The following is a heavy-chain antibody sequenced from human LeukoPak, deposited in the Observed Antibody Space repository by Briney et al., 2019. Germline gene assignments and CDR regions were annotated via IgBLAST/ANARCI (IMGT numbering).Heavy chain of an antibody. CDR2: ISWNSGSI. CDR1: GFTFDDYA. J-gene: IGHJ6*02. D-gene: IGHD1-26*01. CDR3: AKVGGADGDYYYGMDV. Sequence: GGSLRLSCAASGFTFDDYAMHWVRQAPGKGLEWVSGISWNSGSIGYADSVKGRFTISRDNAKNSLYLQMNSLRAEDTALYYCAKVGGADGDYYYGMDVWGQGTTVTVSS. V-gene: IGHV3-9*01.